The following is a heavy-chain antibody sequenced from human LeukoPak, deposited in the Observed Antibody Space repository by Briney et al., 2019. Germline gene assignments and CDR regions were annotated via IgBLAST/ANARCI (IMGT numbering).Heavy chain of an antibody. J-gene: IGHJ4*02. Sequence: GGSLRLSCAASGFTFSSYAMSWVRQAPGKGLEWVSAISGSGGGTYYADSVKGRFTISRDNSKNTLYLQMNSLRAEDTAVYYCAKGLSGFLEWLLYDYWGQGTLVTVSS. V-gene: IGHV3-23*01. CDR3: AKGLSGFLEWLLYDY. CDR2: ISGSGGGT. CDR1: GFTFSSYA. D-gene: IGHD3-3*01.